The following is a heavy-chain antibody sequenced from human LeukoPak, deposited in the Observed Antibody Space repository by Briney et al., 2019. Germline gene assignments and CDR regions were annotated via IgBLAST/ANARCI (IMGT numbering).Heavy chain of an antibody. CDR2: IYYSGSS. CDR3: ARGEMATTYFFYY. V-gene: IGHV4-31*03. CDR1: GGSISSGGYY. D-gene: IGHD5-24*01. Sequence: SQTLSLTCTVSGGSISSGGYYWSWIRQHPGKGLEWIGYIYYSGSSYYNPSLKSRVTISVDTSKNQFSLKLTSVTAADTAVYYCARGEMATTYFFYYWGQGTLVTVSS. J-gene: IGHJ4*02.